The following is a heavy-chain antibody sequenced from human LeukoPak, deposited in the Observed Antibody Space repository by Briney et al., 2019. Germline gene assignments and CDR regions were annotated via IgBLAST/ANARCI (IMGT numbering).Heavy chain of an antibody. Sequence: GGSLRLSCTASGFTFSSYGMHWVRQAPGKGLEWVAVIWYDGSNIYYADSVKGRFTISRDNPKKMLYMQMNSLRAEDTAVYYCARGGMYYYGSGSQAFDYWGQGTLLTVSS. CDR1: GFTFSSYG. D-gene: IGHD3-10*01. CDR2: IWYDGSNI. J-gene: IGHJ4*02. CDR3: ARGGMYYYGSGSQAFDY. V-gene: IGHV3-33*01.